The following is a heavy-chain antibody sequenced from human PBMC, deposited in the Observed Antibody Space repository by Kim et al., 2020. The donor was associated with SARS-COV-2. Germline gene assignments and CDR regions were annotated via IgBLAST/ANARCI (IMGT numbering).Heavy chain of an antibody. CDR2: INPISGGT. CDR3: AKNGGEIFQLVQNNYAMDV. CDR1: GYTFTGYY. D-gene: IGHD6-6*01. Sequence: ASVKVSCEASGYTFTGYYIHWVRLAPGQGLEWLGRINPISGGTSYARKFEGRVTVTRDTSINTVYMELYGLRSDDTAVYYCAKNGGEIFQLVQNNYAMDVWGQGTTVTVSS. V-gene: IGHV1-2*06. J-gene: IGHJ6*02.